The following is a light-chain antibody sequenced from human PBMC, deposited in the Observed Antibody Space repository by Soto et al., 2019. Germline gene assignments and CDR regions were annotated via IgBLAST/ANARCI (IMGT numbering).Light chain of an antibody. Sequence: EIVLTQSLATLSFSPGERATLSCRASQSVSSFLAWYQQKPGQAPRLLIYGASSRATGIPDRFSGSGSGTDFTLTISRLEPEDFAVYYCQQYGSSALTFGGGTKVDIK. CDR2: GAS. CDR1: QSVSSF. V-gene: IGKV3-20*01. J-gene: IGKJ4*01. CDR3: QQYGSSALT.